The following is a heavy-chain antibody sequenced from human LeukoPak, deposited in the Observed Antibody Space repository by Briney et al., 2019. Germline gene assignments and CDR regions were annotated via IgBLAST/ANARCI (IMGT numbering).Heavy chain of an antibody. Sequence: SETLSLTCTVSGGSISSNYWSWIRQPAGKGLEWIGRLYTSGDTKTNPSLESRVTLSVDKSPNQFFLRLSSVTAADTALYYCARDCRWQFDFWGQGTLVTVSS. D-gene: IGHD5-24*01. CDR3: ARDCRWQFDF. J-gene: IGHJ4*02. V-gene: IGHV4-4*07. CDR1: GGSISSNY. CDR2: LYTSGDT.